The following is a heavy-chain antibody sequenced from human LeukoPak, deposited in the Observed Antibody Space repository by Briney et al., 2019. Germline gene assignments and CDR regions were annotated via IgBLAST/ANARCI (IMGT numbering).Heavy chain of an antibody. V-gene: IGHV3-21*01. CDR2: ISFSGPYI. Sequence: GGSLRLSCAASGFNFESYSMNWVRQAPGKGLEWVSSISFSGPYIYYAASVKGRFTISRDNAKKSLFLQLNSVKVEDTAVYYCARGRGGYSYGRVMDYWGQGTLVTVSS. CDR3: ARGRGGYSYGRVMDY. J-gene: IGHJ4*02. CDR1: GFNFESYS. D-gene: IGHD5-18*01.